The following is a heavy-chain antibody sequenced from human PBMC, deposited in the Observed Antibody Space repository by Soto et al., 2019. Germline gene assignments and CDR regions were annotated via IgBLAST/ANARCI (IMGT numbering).Heavy chain of an antibody. CDR1: GGTFSSYA. D-gene: IGHD6-19*01. Sequence: SVKVSCKASGGTFSSYAISWVRQAPGQGLEWMGGIIPIFGTANYAQKFQGRVTITADESTSTAYMELSSLRSEDTAVYYCARESRAVVASNDAFDIWGQGTMVTVSS. V-gene: IGHV1-69*13. J-gene: IGHJ3*02. CDR3: ARESRAVVASNDAFDI. CDR2: IIPIFGTA.